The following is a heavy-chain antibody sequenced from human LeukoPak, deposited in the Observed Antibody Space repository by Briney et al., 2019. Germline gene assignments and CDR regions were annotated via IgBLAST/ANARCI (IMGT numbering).Heavy chain of an antibody. Sequence: SETLSLTCTVSGGSISSSSYYWGWIRQPPGKGLEWIGSIYYSGSTYYNPSLESRVTISVDTSKNQFSLKLSSVTAADTAVYYCARHSSSWYSLGAFNIWGQGTMVTVSS. CDR2: IYYSGST. CDR3: ARHSSSWYSLGAFNI. CDR1: GGSISSSSYY. V-gene: IGHV4-39*01. J-gene: IGHJ3*02. D-gene: IGHD6-13*01.